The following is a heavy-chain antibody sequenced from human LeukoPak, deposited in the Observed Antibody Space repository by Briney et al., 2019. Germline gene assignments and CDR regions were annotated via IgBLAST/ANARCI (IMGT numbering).Heavy chain of an antibody. J-gene: IGHJ6*02. CDR2: ISGSGGRT. D-gene: IGHD3-3*01. CDR1: GFTFSSYA. V-gene: IGHV3-23*01. Sequence: PGGSLRLSCAASGFTFSSYAMSWVRQAPGKGLEWVSAISGSGGRTYYADSVKGRFTISRENSKNTLYLQMNSLRADDTAVYYCAGVGSDFWSGYYIYYYYYVMVVWGQGTTVTVSS. CDR3: AGVGSDFWSGYYIYYYYYVMVV.